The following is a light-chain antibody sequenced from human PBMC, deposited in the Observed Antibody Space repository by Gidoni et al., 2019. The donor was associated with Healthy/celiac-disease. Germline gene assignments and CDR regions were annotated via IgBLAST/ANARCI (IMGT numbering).Light chain of an antibody. CDR2: KDS. Sequence: SYELTQPPSVSVSPGQTARITCSGDALPKQYAYWYQQKPGQAPVLVIYKDSERPSGIPERFSGASSGTTVTLTISGVQAEDEADYYCKSAESSGTDRVVFGGGTKLTVL. CDR1: ALPKQY. J-gene: IGLJ2*01. CDR3: KSAESSGTDRVV. V-gene: IGLV3-25*03.